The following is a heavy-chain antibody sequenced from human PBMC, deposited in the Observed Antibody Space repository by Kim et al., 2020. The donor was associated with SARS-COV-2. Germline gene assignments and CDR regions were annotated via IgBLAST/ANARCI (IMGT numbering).Heavy chain of an antibody. D-gene: IGHD1-1*01. CDR3: ARTDTTVTTSGGLDV. J-gene: IGHJ6*02. V-gene: IGHV1-69*01. Sequence: QNFQGRGTITADESTSTAYMELSSLRSEDTAVYYCARTDTTVTTSGGLDVWGQGTTVTVSS.